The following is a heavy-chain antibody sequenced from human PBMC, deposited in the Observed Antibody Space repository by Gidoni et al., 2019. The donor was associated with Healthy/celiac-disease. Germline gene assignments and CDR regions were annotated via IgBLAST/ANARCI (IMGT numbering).Heavy chain of an antibody. CDR2: LNAGNGHT. CDR3: ARWVWGGSPPGLDY. CDR1: GYTCTSYA. Sequence: QDQRVQSGAEGKKPGASVKVSGKAAGYTCTSYAMHWVRQAPGQRLEWMRWLNAGNGHTKYSHKSLGRVTITSDPSASPASMDLSSLSSEYTAVYYCARWVWGGSPPGLDYWGQGTLVTVSS. D-gene: IGHD1-26*01. V-gene: IGHV1-3*01. J-gene: IGHJ4*02.